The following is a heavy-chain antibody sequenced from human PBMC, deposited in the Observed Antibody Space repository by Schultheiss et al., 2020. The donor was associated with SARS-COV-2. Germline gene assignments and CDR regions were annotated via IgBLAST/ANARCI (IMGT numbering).Heavy chain of an antibody. V-gene: IGHV1-2*02. CDR3: ARDYGDYGGYYYGMDV. D-gene: IGHD4-17*01. CDR1: GYTFTGYY. Sequence: ASVKVSCKASGYTFTGYYMHWVRQAPGQGLEWMGWINPNSGGTNYAQKFQGRVTMTRNTSISTAYMELSSLRSEDTAVYYCARDYGDYGGYYYGMDVWGQGTTVTVSS. CDR2: INPNSGGT. J-gene: IGHJ6*02.